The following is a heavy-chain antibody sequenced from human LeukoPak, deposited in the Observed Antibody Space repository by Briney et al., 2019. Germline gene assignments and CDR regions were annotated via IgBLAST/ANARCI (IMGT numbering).Heavy chain of an antibody. D-gene: IGHD6-13*01. CDR3: ARVLAAAAHFDY. V-gene: IGHV4-39*01. CDR1: GGSISSSSSY. J-gene: IGHJ4*02. Sequence: SETLSLTCTVSGGSISSSSSYWGWIRQPPGKGLEWIGSISYTGSTYYNPSLKSRVTISVDTSKKQFSLKLSSVTAADTAVYYCARVLAAAAHFDYWGQGTLVTVSS. CDR2: ISYTGST.